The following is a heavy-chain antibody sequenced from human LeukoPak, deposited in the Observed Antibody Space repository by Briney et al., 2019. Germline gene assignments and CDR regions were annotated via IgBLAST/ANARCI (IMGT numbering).Heavy chain of an antibody. CDR3: VRTVDTAMVAVPFDY. Sequence: SQTLSLTCTVSGGSISSGDYYWSWIRQPPGNGLEWIGYIYYSGSTYYNPSLKSRVTISVDTSKNQFSLKLSSLTAADTAVYYCVRTVDTAMVAVPFDYWGQGTLVTVSS. V-gene: IGHV4-30-4*01. CDR2: IYYSGST. D-gene: IGHD5-18*01. CDR1: GGSISSGDYY. J-gene: IGHJ4*02.